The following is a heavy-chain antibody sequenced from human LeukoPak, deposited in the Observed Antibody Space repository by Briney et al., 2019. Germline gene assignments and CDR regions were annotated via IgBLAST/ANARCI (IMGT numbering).Heavy chain of an antibody. CDR2: VGGSGGST. D-gene: IGHD2-15*01. CDR3: AKFSAFCSSSRCYSSFDY. V-gene: IGHV3-23*01. J-gene: IGHJ4*02. CDR1: GFTFSTYD. Sequence: GGSLRLSCVGSGFTFSTYDISWVRQAPGKGLEWVSTVGGSGGSTYYADSVKGRFTISRGNSKNTLYLQMNRLRAEDTAVYYCAKFSAFCSSSRCYSSFDYWGQGTLVTVSS.